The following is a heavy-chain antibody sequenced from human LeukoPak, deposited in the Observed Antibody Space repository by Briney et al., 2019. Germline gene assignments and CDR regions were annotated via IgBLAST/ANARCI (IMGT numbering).Heavy chain of an antibody. CDR3: AREGYNRLDY. V-gene: IGHV4-31*03. J-gene: IGHJ4*02. Sequence: KPSETLSLTCTVSGGSISSGTHYYNWIRQHPGKGLEWIGYIYYSGSASYNPSLKSRVIISVDTSKNQLSLKLSSVTAADTAVYYCAREGYNRLDYWGQGTLVTVSS. CDR1: GGSISSGTHY. D-gene: IGHD5-24*01. CDR2: IYYSGSA.